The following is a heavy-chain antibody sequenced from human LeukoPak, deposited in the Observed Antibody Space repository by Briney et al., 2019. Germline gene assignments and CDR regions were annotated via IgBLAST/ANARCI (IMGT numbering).Heavy chain of an antibody. D-gene: IGHD1-26*01. CDR2: IYHSGST. CDR3: ARDGQYSGSWFDY. V-gene: IGHV4-39*07. CDR1: GGSISSSSYY. J-gene: IGHJ4*02. Sequence: SETLSLTCTVSGGSISSSSYYWGWIRQPPGKGLEWIGSIYHSGSTYYNPSLKSRVTISLDTSKNQFSLKLSSVTAADAALYYCARDGQYSGSWFDYWGQGTLVTVSS.